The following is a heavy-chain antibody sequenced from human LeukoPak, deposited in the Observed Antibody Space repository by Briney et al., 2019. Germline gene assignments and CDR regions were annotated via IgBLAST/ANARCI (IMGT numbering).Heavy chain of an antibody. D-gene: IGHD3-9*01. J-gene: IGHJ4*02. CDR3: ARETYSNILTGTDY. CDR1: EYTFTGYY. Sequence: GASVKVSCKASEYTFTGYYMHWVRQAPGQGLEWLGWISTYDDNIKYAQSLQGRPTLTIDTSTSTAYMELRSLTSDDTAVYYCARETYSNILTGTDYWGPGTLVTVSS. CDR2: ISTYDDNI. V-gene: IGHV1-18*04.